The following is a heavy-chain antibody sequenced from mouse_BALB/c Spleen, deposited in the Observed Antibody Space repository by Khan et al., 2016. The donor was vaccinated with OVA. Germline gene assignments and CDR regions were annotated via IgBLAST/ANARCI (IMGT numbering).Heavy chain of an antibody. J-gene: IGHJ2*01. Sequence: QVQLQQSGPGLVAPSQSLSITCTVSGFSFTSYGVHWVRQPPGKGLEWLGVIWAGGSSNYNSALMSGLSISKDNSKSQVFLKMNSQQTEDTAMYDCARREDKWGQGTTLTVS. CDR3: ARREDK. V-gene: IGHV2-9*02. CDR1: GFSFTSYG. CDR2: IWAGGSS.